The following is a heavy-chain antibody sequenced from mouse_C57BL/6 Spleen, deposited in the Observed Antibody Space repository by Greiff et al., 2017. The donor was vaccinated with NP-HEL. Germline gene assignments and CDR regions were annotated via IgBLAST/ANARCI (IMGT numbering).Heavy chain of an antibody. CDR3: ARGNITTVYYAMDY. CDR1: GYTFTDYN. V-gene: IGHV1-18*01. D-gene: IGHD1-1*01. Sequence: EVQLQQSGPELVKPGASVKIPCKASGYTFTDYNMDWVKQSHGKSLEWIGDINPNNGGTIYNQKFKGKATLTVDKSSSTAYMELRSLTSEDTAVYYCARGNITTVYYAMDYWGQGTSVTVSS. J-gene: IGHJ4*01. CDR2: INPNNGGT.